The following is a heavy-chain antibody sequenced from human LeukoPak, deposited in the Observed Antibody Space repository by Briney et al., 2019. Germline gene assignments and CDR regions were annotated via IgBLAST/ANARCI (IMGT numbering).Heavy chain of an antibody. CDR1: GGSISSGGYY. CDR2: IYYSGST. J-gene: IGHJ3*02. D-gene: IGHD4-11*01. V-gene: IGHV4-31*03. Sequence: QTSETLSLTCTVSGGSISSGGYYWSWIRQHPGKGLEWIGYIYYSGSTYYNPSLKSRVTISVDTSKNQFSLKLSSVTAADTAVYYCARDHDYSNYKTSEHDAFDIWGQGTMVTVSS. CDR3: ARDHDYSNYKTSEHDAFDI.